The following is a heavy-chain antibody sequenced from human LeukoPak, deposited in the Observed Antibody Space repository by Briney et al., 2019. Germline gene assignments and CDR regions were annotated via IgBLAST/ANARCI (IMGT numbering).Heavy chain of an antibody. CDR3: ARASYIAAAPPVGFDY. CDR2: ISVYNGNT. CDR1: GYTFTSYG. J-gene: IGHJ4*02. Sequence: ASVKVSCKASGYTFTSYGISWVRQAPGQGLEWMGWISVYNGNTNYAQRVQGRVTMTTDTSTSTAYMELRSLRSDDTAVYYCARASYIAAAPPVGFDYWGQGTLVTVSS. V-gene: IGHV1-18*01. D-gene: IGHD6-13*01.